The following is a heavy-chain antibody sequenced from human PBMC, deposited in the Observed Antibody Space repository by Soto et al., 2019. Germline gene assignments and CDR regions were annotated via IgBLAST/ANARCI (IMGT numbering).Heavy chain of an antibody. J-gene: IGHJ4*02. CDR2: IWYDGSKK. V-gene: IGHV3-33*01. D-gene: IGHD5-12*01. Sequence: QVQLVESGGGVVQPGRSLRLSCVASGFTFGSHAMHWVRQSPGKGLEWVAVIWYDGSKKYYADSVKGRFTVARGDSKNTLYLQMNSLRVEDTAVYYCARDPGYSNYDFDYWGQGTLVTVSP. CDR3: ARDPGYSNYDFDY. CDR1: GFTFGSHA.